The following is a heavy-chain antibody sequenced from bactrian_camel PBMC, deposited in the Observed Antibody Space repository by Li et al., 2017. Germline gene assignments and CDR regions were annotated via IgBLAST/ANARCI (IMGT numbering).Heavy chain of an antibody. V-gene: IGHV3S53*01. Sequence: HVQLVESGGGSVQAGGSLRLTCTAFGHLYSTFCMAWFRQAPGKERERVAVIDTDGTSSYIDSVKGRFTISKDNAKNTLYLQMNNLQPEDTAMYYCAADVGSMSGNCQPNYWGQGTQVTVS. CDR3: AADVGSMSGNCQPNY. CDR2: IDTDGTS. CDR1: GHLYSTFC. D-gene: IGHD6*01. J-gene: IGHJ4*01.